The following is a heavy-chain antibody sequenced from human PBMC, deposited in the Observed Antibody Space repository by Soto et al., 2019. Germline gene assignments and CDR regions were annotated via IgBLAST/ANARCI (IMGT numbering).Heavy chain of an antibody. CDR1: GYSFTSYW. CDR2: IDPSDSYT. V-gene: IGHV5-10-1*01. J-gene: IGHJ6*02. CDR3: ARSITMVRGVSRSYGMDV. Sequence: GESLKISCKGSGYSFTSYWISWVRQMPGKGLEWMGRIDPSDSYTNYSPSFQGHDTISADKSISTAYLQWSSLKASDTAMYYCARSITMVRGVSRSYGMDVWGQGTTVTVSS. D-gene: IGHD3-10*01.